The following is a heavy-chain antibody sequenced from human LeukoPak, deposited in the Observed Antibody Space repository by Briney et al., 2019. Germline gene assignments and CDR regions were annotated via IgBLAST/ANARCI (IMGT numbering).Heavy chain of an antibody. CDR3: ASGPYLDY. V-gene: IGHV4-39*07. J-gene: IGHJ4*02. CDR1: GGSISGSSYY. Sequence: SETLSLTCTVSGGSISGSSYYWGWIRQPPGKGLEWIGSIYYSGSTYYNPSLKSRVTISVDTSKNQFSLKLSSVTAADTAVYYCASGPYLDYWGQGTLVTVSS. CDR2: IYYSGST.